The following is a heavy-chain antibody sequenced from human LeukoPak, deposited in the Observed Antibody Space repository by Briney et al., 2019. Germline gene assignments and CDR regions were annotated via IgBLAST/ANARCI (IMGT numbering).Heavy chain of an antibody. J-gene: IGHJ4*02. CDR3: ARPTRPRDNTAIFDY. Sequence: ASVKVSCKASGYTFTSYYIHWVRQAPGQGLEWMGIINPSAGSTSYAQKFQGRVTMTRDTSTSTLYMELSSLRSEDTAVYYCARPTRPRDNTAIFDYWGQGALVTVTS. D-gene: IGHD1-1*01. CDR2: INPSAGST. CDR1: GYTFTSYY. V-gene: IGHV1-46*03.